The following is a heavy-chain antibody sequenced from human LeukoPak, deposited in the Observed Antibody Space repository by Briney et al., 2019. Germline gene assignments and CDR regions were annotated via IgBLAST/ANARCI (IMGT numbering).Heavy chain of an antibody. Sequence: PGGSLRLSCAASGFTFRNYWMHWVRQVPGKGLEWVSRINEDATIISYAASVKGRFTISRDNGRNTGSLRMHSLRAVDTAVYDCVRDLVLVWTPGDDFDHWSQGSLVTVSS. J-gene: IGHJ4*02. CDR1: GFTFRNYW. D-gene: IGHD2-8*02. V-gene: IGHV3-74*01. CDR2: INEDATII. CDR3: VRDLVLVWTPGDDFDH.